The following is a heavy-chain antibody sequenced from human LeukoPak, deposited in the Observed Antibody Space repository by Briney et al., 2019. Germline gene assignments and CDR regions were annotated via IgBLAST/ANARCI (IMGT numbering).Heavy chain of an antibody. CDR1: GFNFSDFW. J-gene: IGHJ4*02. CDR2: INQGGSEK. Sequence: PGGSLRLSCSDSGFNFSDFWMSWVRQAPEKGLEWVANINQGGSEKYYVGSVKGRFTMSRDNAKNSLYLQMNSLRVEDTAIYYCARIGGNGIDYWGQGTLVTVSS. D-gene: IGHD4-23*01. V-gene: IGHV3-7*03. CDR3: ARIGGNGIDY.